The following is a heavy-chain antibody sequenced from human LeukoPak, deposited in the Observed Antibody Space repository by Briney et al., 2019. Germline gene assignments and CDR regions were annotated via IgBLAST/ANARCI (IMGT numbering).Heavy chain of an antibody. V-gene: IGHV1-69*13. CDR3: ARVLSGRLRRWFDP. CDR2: IIPIFGTA. J-gene: IGHJ5*02. D-gene: IGHD6-25*01. CDR1: GGTFSSYA. Sequence: GASVKVSCKASGGTFSSYAISWVRQAPGQGLEWMGGIIPIFGTANYAQKFQGRVTITADESTSTAYMELSSLRSEDTAVYYCARVLSGRLRRWFDPWGQGTLVTVSS.